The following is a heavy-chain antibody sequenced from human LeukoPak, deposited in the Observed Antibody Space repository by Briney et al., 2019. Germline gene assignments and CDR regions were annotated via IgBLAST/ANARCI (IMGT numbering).Heavy chain of an antibody. Sequence: SETLSLTCTVCVGSLSNYYWGWIRQPAGQGLEWIGRIYTNGNTNYNPSLKSRVTMSVDMSKNQFSLKLSSVTAADTAMYYCARANWGSYGSGQFDPWGQGTLVSVSS. V-gene: IGHV4-4*07. CDR3: ARANWGSYGSGQFDP. D-gene: IGHD3-10*01. CDR1: VGSLSNYY. CDR2: IYTNGNT. J-gene: IGHJ5*02.